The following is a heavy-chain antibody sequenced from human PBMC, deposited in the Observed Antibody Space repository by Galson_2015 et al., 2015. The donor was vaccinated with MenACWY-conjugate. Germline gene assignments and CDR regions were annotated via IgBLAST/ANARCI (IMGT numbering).Heavy chain of an antibody. CDR3: ARDGGGGTPFDC. V-gene: IGHV3-74*01. J-gene: IGHJ4*02. D-gene: IGHD1-26*01. CDR1: GFTIGRYR. CDR2: ITAGSTNT. Sequence: SLRLCCAASGFTIGRYRLRGVRQVPGNGPVWLSCITAGSTNTDFADAVQGRFALSRDDARHTVYLQMNSLTAEDTAVYYCARDGGGGTPFDCWGQGTLVTVSS.